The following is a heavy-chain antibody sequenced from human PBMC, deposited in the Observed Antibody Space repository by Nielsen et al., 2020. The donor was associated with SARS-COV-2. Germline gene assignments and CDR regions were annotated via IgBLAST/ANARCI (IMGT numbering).Heavy chain of an antibody. CDR3: ATDLLVWPVY. D-gene: IGHD3/OR15-3a*01. J-gene: IGHJ4*02. V-gene: IGHV1-24*01. Sequence: GESLKISCAASGFTFSSYGMHWVRQAPGKGLGWMGSFDPENGETISTQTLQGRVTMTDDSSTDTAYMELSGLRAEDTAVYYCATDLLVWPVYWGQGTLVTVSS. CDR2: FDPENGET. CDR1: GFTFSSYG.